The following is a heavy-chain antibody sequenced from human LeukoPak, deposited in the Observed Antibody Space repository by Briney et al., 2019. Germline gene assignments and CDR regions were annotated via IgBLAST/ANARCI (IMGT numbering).Heavy chain of an antibody. CDR1: DGSISSSSYY. V-gene: IGHV4-39*01. J-gene: IGHJ4*02. CDR3: ARANRVSLYYFDY. D-gene: IGHD5/OR15-5a*01. CDR2: IYYSGST. Sequence: SETLSLTCTVSDGSISSSSYYWGWIRQPPGKGLEWIGSIYYSGSTYYNPSLKSRVTISVDTSKNQFSLKLSSVTAADTAVYYCARANRVSLYYFDYWGQGTLVTVSS.